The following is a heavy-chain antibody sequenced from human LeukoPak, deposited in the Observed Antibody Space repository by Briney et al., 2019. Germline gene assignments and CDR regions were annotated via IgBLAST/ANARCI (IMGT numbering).Heavy chain of an antibody. CDR3: ARERYYYGSGSRNWFDP. V-gene: IGHV1-46*01. Sequence: GASVKVSCKASGYTFTSYYMHWVRQAPGQGLEWMGIINPSGGSTSYAQKFQGRVSMTRDTSTSTVYMELSSLRSEDTAVHYCARERYYYGSGSRNWFDPWGQGTLVTVSS. CDR2: INPSGGST. D-gene: IGHD3-10*01. CDR1: GYTFTSYY. J-gene: IGHJ5*02.